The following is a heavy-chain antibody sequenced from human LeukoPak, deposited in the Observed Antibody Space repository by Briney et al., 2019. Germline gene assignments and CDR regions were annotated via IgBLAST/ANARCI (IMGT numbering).Heavy chain of an antibody. CDR3: ARGEYGSGSYHIDY. D-gene: IGHD3-10*01. J-gene: IGHJ4*02. CDR2: ISGSGGRT. CDR1: GFTFSSYG. V-gene: IGHV3-23*01. Sequence: GGSLRLSCAASGFTFSSYGMSWVRQAPGKGLEWVSAISGSGGRTYYADSVKGRFTISRDNAKNSLYLQMNSLRAEDTAVYYCARGEYGSGSYHIDYWGQGTLVTVSS.